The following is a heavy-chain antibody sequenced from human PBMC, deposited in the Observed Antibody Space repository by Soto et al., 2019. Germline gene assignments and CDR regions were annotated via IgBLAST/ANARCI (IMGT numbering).Heavy chain of an antibody. CDR1: GGSFSGYY. Sequence: SETLSLTCAVYGGSFSGYYWSWIRQPPGKGLEWIGEINHSGSTNYNPSLNSRVTISVHTSKNQFSLKLSSVTAADTAVYYCARGRTYYDFWSGYYNSNYYYGMDVWGQGTTVTVSS. CDR2: INHSGST. J-gene: IGHJ6*02. V-gene: IGHV4-34*01. D-gene: IGHD3-3*01. CDR3: ARGRTYYDFWSGYYNSNYYYGMDV.